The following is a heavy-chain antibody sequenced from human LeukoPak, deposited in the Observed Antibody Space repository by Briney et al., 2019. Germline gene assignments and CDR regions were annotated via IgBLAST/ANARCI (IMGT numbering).Heavy chain of an antibody. CDR1: GFTFSSYA. J-gene: IGHJ4*02. CDR3: AKATVGTTGGSFDY. D-gene: IGHD1-26*01. V-gene: IGHV3-23*01. CDR2: ISSSGEST. Sequence: GGSLRLSCAASGFTFSSYAMRWVRQAPGKGLEWASGISSSGESTYYGDSVKGRLTISRDNSKNTLYLQMNSLRAEDTAVYYCAKATVGTTGGSFDYWGQGTLVTVSS.